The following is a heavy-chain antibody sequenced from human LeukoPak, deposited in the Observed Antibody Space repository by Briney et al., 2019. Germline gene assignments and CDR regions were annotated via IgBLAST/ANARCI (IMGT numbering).Heavy chain of an antibody. CDR2: ISYDGSNK. J-gene: IGHJ4*02. CDR3: AKDSNWNDRYFDY. V-gene: IGHV3-30*18. CDR1: GFTFSSYG. Sequence: GGSLRLSCAASGFTFSSYGMHWVRQAPGKGLEWVAVISYDGSNKYYADSVKGQFTISRDNSKNTLYLQMNSLRAEDTAVYYCAKDSNWNDRYFDYWGQGTLVTVPS. D-gene: IGHD1-1*01.